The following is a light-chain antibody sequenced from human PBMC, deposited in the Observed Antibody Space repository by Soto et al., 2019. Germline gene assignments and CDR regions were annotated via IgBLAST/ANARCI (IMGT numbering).Light chain of an antibody. CDR1: SSDIGNYNF. CDR3: SSYAGNNVLV. CDR2: EIN. V-gene: IGLV2-8*01. J-gene: IGLJ2*01. Sequence: QSALTQPPSASGSPGQSVTISCTGSSSDIGNYNFVSWYQQHSGKAPKLMIYEINRRPSGVPDRFSGSRSGNTASLTVSGLQAEDEGDYYCSSYAGNNVLVFGGGTQLTVL.